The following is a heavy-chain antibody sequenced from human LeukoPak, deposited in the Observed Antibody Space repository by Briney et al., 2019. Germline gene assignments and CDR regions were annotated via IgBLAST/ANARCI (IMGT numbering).Heavy chain of an antibody. V-gene: IGHV3-11*04. CDR2: ISSSGSTI. Sequence: PGGSLRLSCAASGFTFSDYYMSWIRQAPGKGLEWVSYISSSGSTIYYADSVKGRFTISRDNAKNSLYLQMNSLRAEDTAVYYCARSLVRGLNAFDIWGQGTMVTVSS. CDR1: GFTFSDYY. D-gene: IGHD3-10*01. CDR3: ARSLVRGLNAFDI. J-gene: IGHJ3*02.